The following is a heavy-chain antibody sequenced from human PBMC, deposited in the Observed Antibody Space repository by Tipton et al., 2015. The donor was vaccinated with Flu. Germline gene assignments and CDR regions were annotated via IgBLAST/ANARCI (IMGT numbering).Heavy chain of an antibody. CDR2: IFHSGST. CDR1: GDSMTSSRYY. D-gene: IGHD4-11*01. Sequence: TLSLTCSVSGDSMTSSRYYWGWIRQPPGKGLEWIGSIFHSGSTYYNPSLKSRVTISVDASKNQFSLKLISVTAADTAVYYCARIRWEMSTVITDWYFDLWGRGTLVTVSS. J-gene: IGHJ2*01. V-gene: IGHV4-39*07. CDR3: ARIRWEMSTVITDWYFDL.